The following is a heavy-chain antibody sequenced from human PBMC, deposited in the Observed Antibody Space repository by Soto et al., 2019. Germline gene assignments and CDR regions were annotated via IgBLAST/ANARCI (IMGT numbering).Heavy chain of an antibody. CDR1: GFTFSSYA. V-gene: IGHV3-30-3*01. J-gene: IGHJ5*02. CDR2: ISYDGSNK. D-gene: IGHD3-3*01. CDR3: ARDTFGVVIMGWFDP. Sequence: QVQLVESGGGVVQPGRSLRLSCAASGFTFSSYAMHWVRQAPGKGLEWVAVISYDGSNKYYAHSVKGRFTISRDNSKNTLYLQMNSLRAEDTTVYYCARDTFGVVIMGWFDPWGQGTLVTVSS.